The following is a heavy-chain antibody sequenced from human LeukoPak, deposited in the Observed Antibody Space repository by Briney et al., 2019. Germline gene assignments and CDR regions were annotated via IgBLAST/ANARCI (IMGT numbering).Heavy chain of an antibody. V-gene: IGHV4-30-2*01. Sequence: SETLSLTCAVSGGSISSGGYSWSWIRQPPGKGLEWIGYIYHSGSTYYNPSLKSRVTISVDRSKNQFSLKLSSVTAADTAVYYCARLFGVITNMHYYYGMDVWGQGTTVTVS. CDR3: ARLFGVITNMHYYYGMDV. J-gene: IGHJ6*02. CDR1: GGSISSGGYS. D-gene: IGHD3-3*01. CDR2: IYHSGST.